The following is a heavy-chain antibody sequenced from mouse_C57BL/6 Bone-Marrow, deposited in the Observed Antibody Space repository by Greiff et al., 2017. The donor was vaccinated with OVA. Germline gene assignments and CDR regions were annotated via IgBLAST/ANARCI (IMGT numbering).Heavy chain of an antibody. D-gene: IGHD1-1*01. V-gene: IGHV1-72*01. CDR1: GYTFTSYW. CDR3: ARRGYYDWFAY. J-gene: IGHJ3*01. Sequence: QVQLQQPGAELVKPGASVKLSCKASGYTFTSYWMHWVKQRPGRGLEWIGRIDPNSGGTKYNEKFKSKATLTVDKPSSTAYMQLSSLTSEDSAVYYCARRGYYDWFAYWGQGTLVTVSA. CDR2: IDPNSGGT.